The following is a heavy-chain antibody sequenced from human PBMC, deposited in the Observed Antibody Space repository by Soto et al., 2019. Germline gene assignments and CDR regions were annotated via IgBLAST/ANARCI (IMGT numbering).Heavy chain of an antibody. D-gene: IGHD4-17*01. Sequence: QLQLQESGSGLVKPSQTLSLTCAVSGGSISSGGYSWTWIRQPPGKGLEWIGYTYHSGTAYYSPSLKSRVTISVDRSKNQFSLKLTSVTAADTAVYYCAGAHYGDYGYGMDVWGQGTPVTVSS. CDR3: AGAHYGDYGYGMDV. CDR1: GGSISSGGYS. J-gene: IGHJ6*02. CDR2: TYHSGTA. V-gene: IGHV4-30-2*01.